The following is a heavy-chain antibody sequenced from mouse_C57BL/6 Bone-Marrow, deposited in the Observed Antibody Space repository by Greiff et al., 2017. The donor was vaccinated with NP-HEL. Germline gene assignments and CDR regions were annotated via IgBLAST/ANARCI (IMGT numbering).Heavy chain of an antibody. CDR1: GYTFTSYG. CDR3: ARCDYGVFAY. J-gene: IGHJ3*01. Sequence: VQLQQSGAELARPGASVKLSCKASGYTFTSYGISWVKQRTGQGLEWIGEIYPGSGNTYYNEKFKGKATLTADKSSSTAYMELRTLTSEDSAVCFCARCDYGVFAYWGQGTLVTVSA. D-gene: IGHD2-4*01. CDR2: IYPGSGNT. V-gene: IGHV1-81*01.